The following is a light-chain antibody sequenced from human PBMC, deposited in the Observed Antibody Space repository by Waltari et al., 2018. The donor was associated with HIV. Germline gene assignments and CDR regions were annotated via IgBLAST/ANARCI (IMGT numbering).Light chain of an antibody. Sequence: QSALTQPASVSGSPGQSITISCTGTSRDVGGYNYVSWYQQHPDKAPKLMIYAVSKPPSGVSNRFSGSKSGNTASLTISGLQAEDEADYYCTSYTSSSTVVFGGGTKLTVL. J-gene: IGLJ2*01. CDR2: AVS. CDR1: SRDVGGYNY. CDR3: TSYTSSSTVV. V-gene: IGLV2-14*01.